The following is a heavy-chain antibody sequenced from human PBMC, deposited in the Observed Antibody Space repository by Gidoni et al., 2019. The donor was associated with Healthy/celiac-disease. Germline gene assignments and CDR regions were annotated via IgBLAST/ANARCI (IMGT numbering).Heavy chain of an antibody. V-gene: IGHV4-34*01. D-gene: IGHD5-12*01. CDR2: INHSGST. CDR3: ARSVRIFSLGGYLAY. J-gene: IGHJ4*02. CDR1: GGSFRGYY. Sequence: QVQLQQWGAGLLKPSETLSLTCAVYGGSFRGYYWSWIRQPPGKGLEWIGEINHSGSTNYNPSLKSRVTISVDTSKNQFSLKLSSVTAADTAVYYCARSVRIFSLGGYLAYWGQGTLVTVSS.